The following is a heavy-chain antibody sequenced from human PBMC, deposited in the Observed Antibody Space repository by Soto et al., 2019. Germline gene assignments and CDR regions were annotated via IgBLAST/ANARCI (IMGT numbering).Heavy chain of an antibody. CDR2: ISPHNGDT. J-gene: IGHJ4*02. CDR1: GYTFPNTG. CDR3: ANSIAARHFGY. V-gene: IGHV1-18*01. D-gene: IGHD6-6*01. Sequence: ASVKVSCKASGYTFPNTGISWVRQAPGQGLAWMGWISPHNGDTNFAQKLQGRVTMTAGTSTSTASMELRRLRSDDTAVYYCANSIAARHFGYWGQGTLVTVSS.